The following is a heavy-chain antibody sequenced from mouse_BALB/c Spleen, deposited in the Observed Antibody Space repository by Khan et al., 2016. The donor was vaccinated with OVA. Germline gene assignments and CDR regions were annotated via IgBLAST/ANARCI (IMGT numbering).Heavy chain of an antibody. CDR1: GYSITSEFA. D-gene: IGHD2-4*01. J-gene: IGHJ3*01. Sequence: EVQLQESGPGLVKPSQSLSLTCTVTGYSITSEFAWNWIRQFPGNKLEWMGYISYSGNTRYNPSLKSLISITRDTSRNQFFLQLNSVTTEDTATYYCARKDYWDYDPFPYWGQGTLVTVSA. CDR2: ISYSGNT. CDR3: ARKDYWDYDPFPY. V-gene: IGHV3-2*02.